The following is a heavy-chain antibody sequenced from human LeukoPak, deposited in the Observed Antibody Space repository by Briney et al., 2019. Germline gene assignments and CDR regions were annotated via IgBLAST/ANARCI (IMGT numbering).Heavy chain of an antibody. CDR3: AEPEGGYYDIRPD. V-gene: IGHV3-23*01. J-gene: IGHJ4*02. Sequence: GGSLRLSCAASGFTFSSYAMSWVRQDPGKGLEWVSAISGSGGSTYYADSVKGRFTISRDNSKNTLYLQMNSLRAEDTAVYYCAEPEGGYYDIRPDWGQGTLVTVSS. CDR1: GFTFSSYA. D-gene: IGHD3-22*01. CDR2: ISGSGGST.